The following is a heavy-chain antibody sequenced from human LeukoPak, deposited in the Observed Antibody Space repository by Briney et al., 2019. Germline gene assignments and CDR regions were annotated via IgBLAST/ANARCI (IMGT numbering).Heavy chain of an antibody. Sequence: ASVKVSCKASGYTFTGYYMHWVRQAPGQGLEWMGWINPNSGGTNYAQKFQGRVTMTRDTSISTAYMELSRLRSDDTAVYYCARAHYYYYYMDVWGKGTTVTVSS. J-gene: IGHJ6*03. CDR2: INPNSGGT. CDR3: ARAHYYYYYMDV. V-gene: IGHV1-2*02. CDR1: GYTFTGYY.